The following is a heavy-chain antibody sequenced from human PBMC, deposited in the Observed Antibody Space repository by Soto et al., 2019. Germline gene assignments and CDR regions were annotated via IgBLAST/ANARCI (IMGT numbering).Heavy chain of an antibody. CDR3: AKTRKTDGGGEDLDY. J-gene: IGHJ4*02. D-gene: IGHD3-16*01. V-gene: IGHV3-30*02. Sequence: GGSLRLSCAASGFTFSRYAMHWVRQAPGKGLEGVAFISHDGTRTYLGDSVKGRFTISRDNSKNTLDLQMNSLRPEDTALYYCAKTRKTDGGGEDLDYWGQGILVTVSS. CDR1: GFTFSRYA. CDR2: ISHDGTRT.